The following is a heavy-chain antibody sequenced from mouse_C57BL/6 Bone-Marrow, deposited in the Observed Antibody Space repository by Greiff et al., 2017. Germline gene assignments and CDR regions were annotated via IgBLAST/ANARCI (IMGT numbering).Heavy chain of an antibody. CDR3: TTHYGSSAY. D-gene: IGHD1-1*01. CDR1: GFNIKDDY. J-gene: IGHJ3*01. CDR2: IDPENGDT. V-gene: IGHV14-4*01. Sequence: EVQLQQSGAELVRPGASVKLSCTASGFNIKDDYMHWVKQRPEQGLEWIGWIDPENGDTEYASKFQGKATITADTSSNTAYLQLSSLTSEDTAVYYCTTHYGSSAYGGQGTLVTVSA.